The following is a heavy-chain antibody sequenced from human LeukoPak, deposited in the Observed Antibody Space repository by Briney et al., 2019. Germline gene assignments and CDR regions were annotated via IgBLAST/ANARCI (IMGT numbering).Heavy chain of an antibody. CDR2: INPSGGRT. D-gene: IGHD3-10*01. J-gene: IGHJ3*02. CDR1: GYTFTSYY. CDR3: MRDWEVIISPAASFPPDTSYI. Sequence: ASVKVSCKASGYTFTSYYMHWVRQAPGQGLEWMGIINPSGGRTNYAPKFQGRVTMTRDTATSTVYMELSSLRSEDTAVYYCMRDWEVIISPAASFPPDTSYISGQGTMVIVSS. V-gene: IGHV1-46*01.